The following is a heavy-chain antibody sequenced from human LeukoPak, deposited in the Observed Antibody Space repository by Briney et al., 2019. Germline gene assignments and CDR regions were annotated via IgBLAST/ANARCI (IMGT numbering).Heavy chain of an antibody. Sequence: ASVKVSCKASGGTFSSYAISWVRQAPGQGLEWMGGIIPIFGTANYAQKFQGRVTITADESTSTAYMELSSLRSEDTAVYYCARDLGEQRNGYNYEAFDYWGQGTLVTVSS. CDR1: GGTFSSYA. CDR2: IIPIFGTA. J-gene: IGHJ4*02. D-gene: IGHD5-24*01. CDR3: ARDLGEQRNGYNYEAFDY. V-gene: IGHV1-69*01.